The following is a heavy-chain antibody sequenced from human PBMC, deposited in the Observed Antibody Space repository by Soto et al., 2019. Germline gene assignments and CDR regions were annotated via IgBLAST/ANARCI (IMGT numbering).Heavy chain of an antibody. CDR3: ARGPWITMIRGVRFDY. V-gene: IGHV4-61*01. D-gene: IGHD3-10*01. CDR2: IYYSGSA. CDR1: GGSVSSGTYY. Sequence: SETMSLTCTVSGGSVSSGTYYWSWIRKPPGKGLEWIGYIYYSGSANYNPSLKSRVTISIDTSKNQFSLKLSSVTAADTAVYYCARGPWITMIRGVRFDYWGQGMLVTVSS. J-gene: IGHJ4*02.